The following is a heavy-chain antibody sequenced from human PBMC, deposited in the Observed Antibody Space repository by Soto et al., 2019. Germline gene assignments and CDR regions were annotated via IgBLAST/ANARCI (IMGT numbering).Heavy chain of an antibody. CDR1: GGTFSTYT. V-gene: IGHV1-69*02. CDR3: TLGSWSAGTFDI. J-gene: IGHJ3*02. Sequence: QVQLLQSGAEMRKPGSSVKVSCKASGGTFSTYTIIWVRQAPGQGLEWMGRIIPMFDITNTAQSFQGRVTITADKSTSTAYLELSTLRSDDTAMYFCTLGSWSAGTFDIWGRGTMVTVSS. D-gene: IGHD6-13*01. CDR2: IIPMFDIT.